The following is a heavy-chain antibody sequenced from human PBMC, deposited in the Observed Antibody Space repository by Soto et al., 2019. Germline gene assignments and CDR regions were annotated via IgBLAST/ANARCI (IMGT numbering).Heavy chain of an antibody. CDR1: GFTFSSYG. CDR2: IWYDGSNK. CDR3: ARDSAIKQLVIGEAGFDP. D-gene: IGHD6-13*01. Sequence: GGSLRLSCAASGFTFSSYGMHWVRQAPGKGLEWVAVIWYDGSNKYYADSVKGRFTISRDNSKNTLYLQMNSLRAEDTAVYYCARDSAIKQLVIGEAGFDPWGQGTLVTVSS. J-gene: IGHJ5*02. V-gene: IGHV3-33*01.